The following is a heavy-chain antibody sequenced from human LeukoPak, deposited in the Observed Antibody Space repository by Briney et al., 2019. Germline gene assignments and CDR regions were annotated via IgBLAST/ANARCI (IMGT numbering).Heavy chain of an antibody. J-gene: IGHJ5*02. CDR2: IYYSGST. V-gene: IGHV4-59*01. CDR1: GGSISNYY. Sequence: SETLYLTCTVSGGSISNYYWSWIRQPPGKGLEWIGYIYYSGSTNYNPSLKSRVTISVDTSKNQFSLKLSSVSAADTAVYYCARNLGYCSSTSCSARFDPWGQGTLVTVSS. D-gene: IGHD2-2*01. CDR3: ARNLGYCSSTSCSARFDP.